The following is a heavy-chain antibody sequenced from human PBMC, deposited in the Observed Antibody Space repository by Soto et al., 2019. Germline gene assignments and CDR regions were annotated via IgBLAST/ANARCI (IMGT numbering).Heavy chain of an antibody. D-gene: IGHD6-13*01. J-gene: IGHJ5*02. CDR1: SGSISGHF. CDR2: IYYSGST. Sequence: SGTLSIPFTVSSGSISGHFWSWIRQPAGKGLEWIGHIYYSGSTHYSPSFKSRVTISVDTSKNQFSLRLTSVTAADTAVYYCARVEGYLLNWFDPWGQGTLVTGSS. CDR3: ARVEGYLLNWFDP. V-gene: IGHV4-59*11.